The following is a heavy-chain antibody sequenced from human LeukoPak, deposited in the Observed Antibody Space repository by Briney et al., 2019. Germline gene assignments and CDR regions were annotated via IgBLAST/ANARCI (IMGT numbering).Heavy chain of an antibody. V-gene: IGHV3-30-3*01. D-gene: IGHD2-15*01. Sequence: GRSLRLSCAASGFTFSGYAMHWVRQAPGKGLEWVAVISYDGSNKYYADSVKGRFTISRDNSKNTLYLQMNSLRAEDTAVYYCARDRGYCSGGSCYGVTDYWGQGTLVTVSS. CDR2: ISYDGSNK. CDR3: ARDRGYCSGGSCYGVTDY. J-gene: IGHJ4*02. CDR1: GFTFSGYA.